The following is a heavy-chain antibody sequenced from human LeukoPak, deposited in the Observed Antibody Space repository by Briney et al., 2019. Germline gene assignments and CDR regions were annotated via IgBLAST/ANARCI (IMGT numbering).Heavy chain of an antibody. D-gene: IGHD3-22*01. CDR2: IIRKTDGGTT. Sequence: GASLRLSCAASGFTFTNAWMSWVRQAPGKGLEWVGRIIRKTDGGTTDYAAPVKGRFTISRDDSKNTLYLQMNSLKTEDTAVYYCTTDLYYYDSSAYSYYFDYWGQGTLVTVPS. CDR3: TTDLYYYDSSAYSYYFDY. CDR1: GFTFTNAW. V-gene: IGHV3-15*01. J-gene: IGHJ4*02.